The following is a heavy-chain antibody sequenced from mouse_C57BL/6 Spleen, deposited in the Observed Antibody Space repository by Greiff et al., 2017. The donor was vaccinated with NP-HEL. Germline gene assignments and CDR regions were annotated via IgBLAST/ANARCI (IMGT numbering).Heavy chain of an antibody. Sequence: VQLKESGPELVKPGASVKMSCKASGYTFTDYNMHWVKQSHGKSLEWIGYINPNNGGTSYNQKFKGKATLTVNKSSSTAYMELRSLTSEDSAVYYCATLTGKGYWGQGTTLTVSS. V-gene: IGHV1-22*01. J-gene: IGHJ2*01. D-gene: IGHD4-1*01. CDR2: INPNNGGT. CDR1: GYTFTDYN. CDR3: ATLTGKGY.